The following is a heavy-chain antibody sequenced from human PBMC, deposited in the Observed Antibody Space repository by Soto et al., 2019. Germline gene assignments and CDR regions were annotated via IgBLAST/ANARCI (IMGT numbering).Heavy chain of an antibody. CDR1: GGSISSYY. CDR3: ARLEKDTTTVTNPNDFDT. CDR2: IYYSGST. V-gene: IGHV4-59*08. J-gene: IGHJ3*02. D-gene: IGHD4-17*01. Sequence: QVQVQESGPGLVKTSETLSLTCTVSGGSISSYYWSWIRQPPGKGLEWIGYIYYSGSTNYNPSLKSRVTISVDTSKNQFSLKLSSVTAAYTAVYYCARLEKDTTTVTNPNDFDTWGQGTMVTVSS.